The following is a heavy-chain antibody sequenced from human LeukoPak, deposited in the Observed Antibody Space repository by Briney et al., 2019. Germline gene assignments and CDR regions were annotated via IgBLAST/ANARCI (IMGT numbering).Heavy chain of an antibody. Sequence: GASVKVSCKVSGYTLTELSMHWVRQAPGKGLEWMGGFDPEDGETIYAQKFQGRVTMTEDTSTDTAYMELSSLRSEDTAVYYCARDRRYCSSTSCYTRGTDYWGQGTLVTVSS. J-gene: IGHJ4*02. CDR2: FDPEDGET. V-gene: IGHV1-24*01. CDR1: GYTLTELS. CDR3: ARDRRYCSSTSCYTRGTDY. D-gene: IGHD2-2*02.